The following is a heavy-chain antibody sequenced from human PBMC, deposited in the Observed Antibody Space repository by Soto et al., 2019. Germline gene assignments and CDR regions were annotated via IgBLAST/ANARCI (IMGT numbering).Heavy chain of an antibody. CDR1: GYVFTGYG. Sequence: QVQLVQSGAEVKKPGASVKVSCKASGYVFTGYGISWVRQAPGQGLEWMAWISAYNGNTKYAQKFQGRVTMTTDASPRTASLELSSLRSDDTAVYYCARPSGDYGDYVLYLAYWGQGTLVTVSS. CDR3: ARPSGDYGDYVLYLAY. CDR2: ISAYNGNT. J-gene: IGHJ4*02. D-gene: IGHD4-17*01. V-gene: IGHV1-18*01.